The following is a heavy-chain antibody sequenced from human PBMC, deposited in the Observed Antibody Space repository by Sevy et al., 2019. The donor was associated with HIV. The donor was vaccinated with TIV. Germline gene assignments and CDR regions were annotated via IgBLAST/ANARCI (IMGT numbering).Heavy chain of an antibody. CDR1: GFTFSSYA. CDR2: ISNSGSDT. Sequence: GGSLRLSCAASGFTFSSYAMHWVRQAPGKGLEWVSAISNSGSDTKYAGSVKGRFTISRDNSKNTLYVQMNSLSAEDTAVYYCAKDRITAIGDAFDLWGQGTMVTVSS. CDR3: AKDRITAIGDAFDL. D-gene: IGHD3-16*01. J-gene: IGHJ3*01. V-gene: IGHV3-23*01.